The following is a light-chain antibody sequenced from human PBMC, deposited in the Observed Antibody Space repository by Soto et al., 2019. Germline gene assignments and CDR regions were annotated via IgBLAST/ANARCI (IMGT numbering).Light chain of an antibody. CDR2: EVS. CDR3: SSFADSNSYV. V-gene: IGLV2-8*01. J-gene: IGLJ1*01. CDR1: SSDIGGYTY. Sequence: QSVLTQPPSASGSPGQSVTISCSGSSSDIGGYTYVSWYQHHPGKAPKLMIYEVSKRHSGVPDRFSGSKSGNTASLTVSGLQAEDEADYYCSSFADSNSYVFGTGTKVTVL.